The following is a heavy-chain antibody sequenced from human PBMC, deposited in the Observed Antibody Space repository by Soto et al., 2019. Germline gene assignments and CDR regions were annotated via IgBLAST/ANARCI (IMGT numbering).Heavy chain of an antibody. CDR3: VRGGHGSGSYLGSS. Sequence: RPGGSLRLSCVASGFTFTTYWMSWVRQAPGKGLEWVANIRQDGGAQYYVDSVKGRFTISRDNAKNSVYLQMDSLRVEDTAVYYCVRGGHGSGSYLGSSWGQGILVTVSS. CDR1: GFTFTTYW. J-gene: IGHJ5*02. CDR2: IRQDGGAQ. V-gene: IGHV3-7*03. D-gene: IGHD3-10*01.